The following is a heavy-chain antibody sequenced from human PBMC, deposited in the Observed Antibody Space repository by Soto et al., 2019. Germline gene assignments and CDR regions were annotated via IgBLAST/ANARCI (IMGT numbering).Heavy chain of an antibody. CDR1: GFTFSSYA. J-gene: IGHJ5*02. D-gene: IGHD3-10*01. CDR3: AKDESVRGVINGSPWFDP. V-gene: IGHV3-23*01. Sequence: PGGSLRLSCAASGFTFSSYAMSWVRQAPGKGLEWVSAISGSGGSTYYADSVKGRFTISRDNSKNTLYLQMNSLRAEDTAVYYCAKDESVRGVINGSPWFDPWGQGTLVTVYS. CDR2: ISGSGGST.